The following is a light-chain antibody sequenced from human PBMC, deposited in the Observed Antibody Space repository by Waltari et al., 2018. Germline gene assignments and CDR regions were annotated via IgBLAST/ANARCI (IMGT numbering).Light chain of an antibody. CDR3: QQYNSAPFT. J-gene: IGKJ3*01. CDR1: QGISSW. V-gene: IGKV1-5*03. CDR2: KAS. Sequence: DIQMTQSPSSLSAAVGDRVTITCRASQGISSWLAWYQQKPGKATKLLIYKASSLQSGVPARFSGGGSETDVTLTISSLQPEDFATYSCQQYNSAPFTFGPGTKLDI.